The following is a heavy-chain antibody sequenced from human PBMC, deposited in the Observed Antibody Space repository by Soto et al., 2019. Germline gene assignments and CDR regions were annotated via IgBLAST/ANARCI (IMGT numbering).Heavy chain of an antibody. V-gene: IGHV5-10-1*01. D-gene: IGHD6-13*01. CDR3: ASGASRWYPYFFDS. CDR1: GFSFTNYW. CDR2: IDPVDSYT. Sequence: GESLKISCKGSGFSFTNYWISWVRQMPGKGLEWMGNIDPVDSYTNYSPSFEGHVTFSADTSISTAYLQWSSLKASDTAVYFCASGASRWYPYFFDSWAQGTLVTVSS. J-gene: IGHJ4*02.